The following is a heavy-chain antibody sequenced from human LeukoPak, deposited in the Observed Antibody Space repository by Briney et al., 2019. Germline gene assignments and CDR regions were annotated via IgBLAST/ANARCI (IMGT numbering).Heavy chain of an antibody. J-gene: IGHJ4*02. CDR2: ISYDGDNE. CDR3: ARTWELLPDFDY. V-gene: IGHV3-30-3*01. CDR1: GFTFSNFA. D-gene: IGHD1-26*01. Sequence: GGSLRLSCAASGFTFSNFAMHWVRQAPGKGLEWVAVISYDGDNEYYADSVKGQFTISRDNSKDRLYLQMNSLRPEDTAMYYCARTWELLPDFDYWGQGTLVTVSS.